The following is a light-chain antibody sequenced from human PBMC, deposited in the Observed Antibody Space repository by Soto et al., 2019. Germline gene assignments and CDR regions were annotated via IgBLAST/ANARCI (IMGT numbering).Light chain of an antibody. CDR1: QSIAFY. CDR2: AAS. CDR3: QQSSNSPMYT. J-gene: IGKJ2*01. Sequence: DIQMTQSPSSLSASVGDRVIITCRASQSIAFYVNWFQQKPGKAPRLLIYAASSLQSGVPSRFSGSGSGTDFTLTISSLQPEDFATYYCQQSSNSPMYTFGQGTK. V-gene: IGKV1-39*01.